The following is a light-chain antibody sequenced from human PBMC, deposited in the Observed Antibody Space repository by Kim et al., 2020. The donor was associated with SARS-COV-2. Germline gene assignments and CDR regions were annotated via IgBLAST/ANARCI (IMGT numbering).Light chain of an antibody. CDR2: DAS. V-gene: IGKV3-11*01. Sequence: EIVLTQSPGTLSLSPGERAILSCRASESVSTYLAWFQQKPGQAPRLLIYDASTRATDLPARFSGSGSGTDFTLTISSLEPEDFAVYYCQQRNNWLTFGGGTKVDIK. J-gene: IGKJ4*01. CDR3: QQRNNWLT. CDR1: ESVSTY.